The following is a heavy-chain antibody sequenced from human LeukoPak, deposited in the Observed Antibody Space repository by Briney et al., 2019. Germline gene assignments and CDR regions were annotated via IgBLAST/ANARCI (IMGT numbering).Heavy chain of an antibody. CDR1: GFTFNKYD. Sequence: GGSLRLSCAASGFTFNKYDMTWGRQAPGKGLEWVSTITGRSDKTYYTDYVKGRFVTSRDNSKDTLYLQMNSLRAEDTALYYCAKGGWLDDLGQGALVTVSS. V-gene: IGHV3-23*01. J-gene: IGHJ4*02. D-gene: IGHD6-19*01. CDR2: ITGRSDKT. CDR3: AKGGWLDD.